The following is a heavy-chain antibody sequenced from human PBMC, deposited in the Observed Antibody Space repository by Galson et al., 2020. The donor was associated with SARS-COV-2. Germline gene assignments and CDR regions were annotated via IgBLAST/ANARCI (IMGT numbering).Heavy chain of an antibody. D-gene: IGHD1-1*01. V-gene: IGHV3-23*01. CDR1: GFTFSNYA. CDR3: AKVSLTATTLRFFDY. J-gene: IGHJ4*02. CDR2: TGSSGGST. Sequence: SLKISCAASGFTFSNYAMNWVRQAPGKGLAWVSATGSSGGSTYYADSLKGRFTISRDNSKNTLYLQMNSLSAEDTAVYYCAKVSLTATTLRFFDYWGQGTLVTVSS.